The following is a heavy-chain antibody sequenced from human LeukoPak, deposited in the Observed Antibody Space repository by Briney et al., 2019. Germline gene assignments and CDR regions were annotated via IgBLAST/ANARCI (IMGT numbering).Heavy chain of an antibody. Sequence: GGSLRLSCAASGFTFSSYSMNWVRQAPGKGLEWVSYFSSSSSTIYYADSVKGRFTISRDNAKNSLHLQMNSLRAEDTAVYYCARDLQSMTYYYDSSFDYWGQGTLVTVSS. V-gene: IGHV3-48*01. J-gene: IGHJ4*02. D-gene: IGHD3-22*01. CDR2: FSSSSSTI. CDR3: ARDLQSMTYYYDSSFDY. CDR1: GFTFSSYS.